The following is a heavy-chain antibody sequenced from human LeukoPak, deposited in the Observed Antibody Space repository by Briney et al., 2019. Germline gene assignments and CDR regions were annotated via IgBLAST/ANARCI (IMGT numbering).Heavy chain of an antibody. CDR3: ATMPSHYSNRGNYWYYFDY. CDR1: GGSIRSSSYY. CDR2: IYYSGST. V-gene: IGHV4-39*07. Sequence: PSETLSLTCTVSGGSIRSSSYYWGWIRQPPGKGLEWIGSIYYSGSTHCNPSLKNRVTILVDTSKNQFSLKLNSVTAADTAVYYCATMPSHYSNRGNYWYYFDYWGQGTLATVSS. D-gene: IGHD3-22*01. J-gene: IGHJ4*02.